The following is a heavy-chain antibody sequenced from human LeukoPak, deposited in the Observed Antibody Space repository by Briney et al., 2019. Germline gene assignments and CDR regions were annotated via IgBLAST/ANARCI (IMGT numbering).Heavy chain of an antibody. Sequence: ASVKVSCKTSGYTFTGYHMHWVRQAPGQGLEWMGWINPNSGNTNYAQKLQGRVTMTTDTSTSTAYMELRSLRSDDTAVYYCARRSPWNYYDSSGYYPYWGQGTLVTVSS. V-gene: IGHV1-18*04. CDR1: GYTFTGYH. CDR3: ARRSPWNYYDSSGYYPY. D-gene: IGHD3-22*01. CDR2: INPNSGNT. J-gene: IGHJ4*02.